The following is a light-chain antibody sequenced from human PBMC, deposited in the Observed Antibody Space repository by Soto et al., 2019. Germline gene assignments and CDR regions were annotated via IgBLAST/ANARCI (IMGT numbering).Light chain of an antibody. CDR2: AAS. Sequence: DIQMTQSRSSLSASVGDRVTITFRASQSISSYLNWYQQKPGKAPKLLIYAASSLQSGVPSRFSGSGSGTDFTLTISSLQPEDFVTYYCQQSYSTPITFGQGTRLENK. CDR3: QQSYSTPIT. V-gene: IGKV1-39*01. CDR1: QSISSY. J-gene: IGKJ5*01.